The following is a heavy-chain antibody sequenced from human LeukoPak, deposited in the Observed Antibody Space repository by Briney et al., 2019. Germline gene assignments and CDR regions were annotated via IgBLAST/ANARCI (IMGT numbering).Heavy chain of an antibody. Sequence: QPGGTLRLSCVASGFTFSRHGMNWVRQAPGKGLEWVSAISGSGGSTYYADSVKGRFTISRDNSKNTLYLQMNSLRAEDTAVYYCAKVRYYGSGVAHYMDVWGKGTTVTISS. CDR3: AKVRYYGSGVAHYMDV. J-gene: IGHJ6*03. V-gene: IGHV3-23*01. CDR2: ISGSGGST. CDR1: GFTFSRHG. D-gene: IGHD3-10*01.